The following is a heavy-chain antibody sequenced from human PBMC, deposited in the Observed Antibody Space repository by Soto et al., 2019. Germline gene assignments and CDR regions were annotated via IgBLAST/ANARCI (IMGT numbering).Heavy chain of an antibody. J-gene: IGHJ5*02. CDR2: ISAYNGNT. Sequence: ASVKVSCKASGYTFTSYGISWVRQAPGQVLEWMGWISAYNGNTNYAQKLKGRVTMTTDTSTSTAYRELRSLRSDGTAVYYCARGRRAFLWFGVSVSGNWFVPWGQGTLVNVSS. D-gene: IGHD3-10*01. CDR1: GYTFTSYG. V-gene: IGHV1-18*04. CDR3: ARGRRAFLWFGVSVSGNWFVP.